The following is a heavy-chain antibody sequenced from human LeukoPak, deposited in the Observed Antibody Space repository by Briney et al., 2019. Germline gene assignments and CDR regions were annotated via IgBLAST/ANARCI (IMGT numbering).Heavy chain of an antibody. V-gene: IGHV3-11*01. CDR3: ARGTTRNYDFWSGPYYY. CDR1: GFTFSDYY. J-gene: IGHJ4*02. D-gene: IGHD3-3*01. CDR2: ISSSGSTI. Sequence: PGGSLRLSCAASGFTFSDYYMSWIRQAPGMGLEWVSYISSSGSTIYYADSVEGRFTISRDNAKNSLYLQMNSLRAEDTAVYYCARGTTRNYDFWSGPYYYWGQGTLVTVSS.